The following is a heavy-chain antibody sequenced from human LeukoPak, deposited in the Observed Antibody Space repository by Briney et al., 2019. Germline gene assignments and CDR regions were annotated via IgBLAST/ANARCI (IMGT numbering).Heavy chain of an antibody. CDR3: ARGPYSGYDPFDY. CDR1: GFIFSSYE. Sequence: GGSLRLSCAAPGFIFSSYEMNWVRQAPGKGLEWVSYISSSGSTIYYADSVKGRFTISRDNAKNSLYLQMNSLRAEDTAVYYCARGPYSGYDPFDYWGQGTLVTVSS. V-gene: IGHV3-48*03. D-gene: IGHD5-12*01. CDR2: ISSSGSTI. J-gene: IGHJ4*02.